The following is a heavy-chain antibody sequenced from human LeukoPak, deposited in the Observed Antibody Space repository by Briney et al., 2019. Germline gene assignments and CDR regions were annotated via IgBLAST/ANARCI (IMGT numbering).Heavy chain of an antibody. J-gene: IGHJ6*03. Sequence: SETLSLTCTVSGDSIDDSYWSWIRQSPGKGLEWIGYISYSGSTNYNPSLKSRVTISFDTSKNQFSLRLTSVTAADTAVYYCARTTEGYCRGRSCYSYYYYMDVWGKGTTVTVSS. CDR1: GDSIDDSY. D-gene: IGHD2-15*01. CDR3: ARTTEGYCRGRSCYSYYYYMDV. CDR2: ISYSGST. V-gene: IGHV4-59*01.